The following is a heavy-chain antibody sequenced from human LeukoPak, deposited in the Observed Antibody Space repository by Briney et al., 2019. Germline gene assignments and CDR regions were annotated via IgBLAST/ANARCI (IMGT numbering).Heavy chain of an antibody. D-gene: IGHD4-17*01. J-gene: IGHJ6*02. CDR3: ARAGYGDYYYYGMDV. CDR2: IGTAGDT. CDR1: GFTFTTHW. V-gene: IGHV3-13*01. Sequence: GSLRLSCGASGFTFTTHWIHWVRQATGKGLEWVSAIGTAGDTYYPGSVKGRFTISRENAKNSLYLQMNSLRAGDPAVYYCARAGYGDYYYYGMDVWGQGTTVTVSS.